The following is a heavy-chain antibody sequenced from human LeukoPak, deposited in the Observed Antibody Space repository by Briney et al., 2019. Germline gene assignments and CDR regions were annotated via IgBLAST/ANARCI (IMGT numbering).Heavy chain of an antibody. Sequence: ASVKVSCNAAGYTFTGYYMHWDRHAPGQGLEWMGWIHPNSGGTNYAQKFQGRVTMTRDTSINTAYMELSRLRSDDTAVYYCARGNKIAAAGTSAFDPWGQGTLVTVSS. D-gene: IGHD6-13*01. V-gene: IGHV1-2*02. J-gene: IGHJ5*02. CDR2: IHPNSGGT. CDR3: ARGNKIAAAGTSAFDP. CDR1: GYTFTGYY.